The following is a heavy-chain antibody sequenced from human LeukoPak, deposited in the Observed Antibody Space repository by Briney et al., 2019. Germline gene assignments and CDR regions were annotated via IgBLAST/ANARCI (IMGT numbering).Heavy chain of an antibody. D-gene: IGHD4-17*01. CDR2: VYHSGNT. V-gene: IGHV4-59*01. Sequence: PSETLSLTCTVSGGSISNYYWTWIRQPPGKRLEWIGSVYHSGNTNYNPSLGSRVTMSVDTSKNQFSLKLNSVTATDTAVYYCARRISGDYGNWLDPWGQGTLVTVSS. CDR1: GGSISNYY. J-gene: IGHJ5*02. CDR3: ARRISGDYGNWLDP.